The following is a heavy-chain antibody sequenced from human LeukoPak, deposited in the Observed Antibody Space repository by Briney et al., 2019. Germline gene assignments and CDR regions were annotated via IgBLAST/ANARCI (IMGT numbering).Heavy chain of an antibody. D-gene: IGHD6-19*01. CDR3: ARAYGGSSGWYWRFDY. V-gene: IGHV4-59*12. CDR2: IYYSGST. CDR1: GGSISSYY. J-gene: IGHJ4*02. Sequence: PSETLSLTCTVSGGSISSYYWSWIRQPPGKGLEWIGYIYYSGSTNYNPSLKSRVTISVDTSKNQFSLKLSSVTAADTAVYYCARAYGGSSGWYWRFDYWGQGTLVTVSS.